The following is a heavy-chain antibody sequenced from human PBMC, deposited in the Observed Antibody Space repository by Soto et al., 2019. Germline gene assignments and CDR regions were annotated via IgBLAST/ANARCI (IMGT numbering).Heavy chain of an antibody. CDR2: IYYSGST. J-gene: IGHJ5*02. Sequence: PSETLSLTCTVSGGSISSHYWSWIRQPPGKGLKWIGYIYYSGSTNYNPSLKSRVTISVDTSKNQFSLKLSSVTAADTAVYYCARAKAPLYSSSWYWFDPWGQGTLVTVS. CDR3: ARAKAPLYSSSWYWFDP. CDR1: GGSISSHY. D-gene: IGHD6-13*01. V-gene: IGHV4-59*08.